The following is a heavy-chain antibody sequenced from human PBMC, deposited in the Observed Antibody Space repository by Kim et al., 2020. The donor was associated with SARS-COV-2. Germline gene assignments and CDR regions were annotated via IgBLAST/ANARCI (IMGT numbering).Heavy chain of an antibody. V-gene: IGHV4-59*08. Sequence: NPSLERRVTISVDTSKNQFSLKLSFVTAADTAVYYCARHRGGYYYYVDVWGKGTTVTVSS. CDR3: ARHRGGYYYYVDV. J-gene: IGHJ6*03. D-gene: IGHD5-12*01.